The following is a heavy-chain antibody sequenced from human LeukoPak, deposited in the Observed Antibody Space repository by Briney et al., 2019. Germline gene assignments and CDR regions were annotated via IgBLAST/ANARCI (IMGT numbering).Heavy chain of an antibody. CDR3: ARAQYSSGWYNYYGMDV. CDR2: IYHSGST. D-gene: IGHD6-19*01. V-gene: IGHV4-38-2*02. CDR1: GGSISSYY. Sequence: PSETLSLTCTVSGGSISSYYWSWIRQPPRKGLEWIGSIYHSGSTYYNPSLKSRVTISVDTSKNQFSLKLSSVTAADTAVYYCARAQYSSGWYNYYGMDVWGQGTTVTVSS. J-gene: IGHJ6*02.